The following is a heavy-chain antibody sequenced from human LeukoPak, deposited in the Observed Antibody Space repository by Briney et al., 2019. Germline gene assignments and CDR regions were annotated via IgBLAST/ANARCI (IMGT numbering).Heavy chain of an antibody. CDR2: MNPNSGNT. Sequence: ASVKVSCKASGYTFISYDINWARQATGQGLEWMGWMNPNSGNTGYAQKFQGRVTMTRNTSMSTAYMELSSLRSEDTAVYYCARKSNTSSGWFAFDYWGQGTLVTVSS. J-gene: IGHJ4*02. CDR1: GYTFISYD. D-gene: IGHD6-19*01. CDR3: ARKSNTSSGWFAFDY. V-gene: IGHV1-8*01.